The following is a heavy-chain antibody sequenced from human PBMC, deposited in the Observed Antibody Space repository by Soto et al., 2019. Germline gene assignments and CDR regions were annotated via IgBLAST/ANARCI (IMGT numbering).Heavy chain of an antibody. CDR3: ARESEDLTSNFDY. CDR2: ISSTTNYI. V-gene: IGHV3-21*01. Sequence: EVQLVESGGGLVKPGGSLRLSCAASGFTFTRYSMNLVRQAPGKGLEWVSSISSTTNYIYYADSMKGRFTVSRDNAKNSVYLDMNSLSAEDTAVYYCARESEDLTSNFDYWGQGTLVTVSS. CDR1: GFTFTRYS. J-gene: IGHJ4*02.